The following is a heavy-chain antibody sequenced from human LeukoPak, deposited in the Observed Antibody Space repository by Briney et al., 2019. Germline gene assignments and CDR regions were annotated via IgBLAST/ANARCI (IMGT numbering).Heavy chain of an antibody. D-gene: IGHD5-24*01. CDR2: INPDGGNT. Sequence: ASVKVSCKASGYTFTNYYIHWVRQAPGQVLEWMGLINPDGGNTNYAQNFQGRVTLTRDTSTSTVYMELSSLRSEDTAIYYCARIRDGYNDAYDLWGQGTVVTVSS. V-gene: IGHV1-46*01. CDR3: ARIRDGYNDAYDL. J-gene: IGHJ3*01. CDR1: GYTFTNYY.